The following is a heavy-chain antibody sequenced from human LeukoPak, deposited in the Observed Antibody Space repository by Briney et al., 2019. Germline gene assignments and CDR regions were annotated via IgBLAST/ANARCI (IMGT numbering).Heavy chain of an antibody. V-gene: IGHV3-21*01. Sequence: GSLRLSCAASGFTFSSYIMNWVRQAPGKGLEWVASISRNSTYIHYADSVEGRFTISRDNARNSLFLQMNSLRAEDTAIYYCASDEGNYFDYWGQGTLVTVSS. CDR1: GFTFSSYI. CDR3: ASDEGNYFDY. CDR2: ISRNSTYI. J-gene: IGHJ4*02.